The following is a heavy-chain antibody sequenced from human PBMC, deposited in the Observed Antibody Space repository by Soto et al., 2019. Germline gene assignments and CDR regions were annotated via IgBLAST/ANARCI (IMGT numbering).Heavy chain of an antibody. V-gene: IGHV1-69*02. D-gene: IGHD4-17*01. J-gene: IGHJ3*02. CDR2: IIPILGIA. CDR1: GGTFSSYT. CDR3: AISLMPSADGDYAFDI. Sequence: QVQLVQSGAEVKKPGSSVKVSCKASGGTFSSYTISWVRQAPGQGLEWMGRIIPILGIANYAQKFQGRVTITADKSTSTAYMELSSLRSEDTAVYYCAISLMPSADGDYAFDIWGQGTMVTVSS.